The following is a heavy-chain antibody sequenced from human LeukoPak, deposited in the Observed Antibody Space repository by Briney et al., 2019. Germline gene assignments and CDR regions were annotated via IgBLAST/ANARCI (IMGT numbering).Heavy chain of an antibody. CDR2: MNPNSGNT. V-gene: IGHV1-8*01. CDR1: GYTFTTYD. Sequence: GASVKVSCKASGYTFTTYDINWVRQATGQGLEWMGWMNPNSGNTGYAQKFQGRVTITRDTSASTAYMELSRLRSDDTAVYYCAREREYSSLSWWFDPWGQGTLVTVSS. J-gene: IGHJ5*02. D-gene: IGHD6-6*01. CDR3: AREREYSSLSWWFDP.